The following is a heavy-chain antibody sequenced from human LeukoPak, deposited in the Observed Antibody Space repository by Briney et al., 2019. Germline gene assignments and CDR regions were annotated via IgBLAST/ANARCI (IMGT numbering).Heavy chain of an antibody. Sequence: GGSLRLSCAASGFTFNNYAMSWVRQAPGKGLEWVSSISSSSSYIYYADSVKGRFTISRDNAKNSLYLQMNSLRAEDTAVYYCARAYCSSTSCYTYYFDYWGQGTLVTVSS. CDR2: ISSSSSYI. CDR3: ARAYCSSTSCYTYYFDY. V-gene: IGHV3-21*01. D-gene: IGHD2-2*02. J-gene: IGHJ4*02. CDR1: GFTFNNYA.